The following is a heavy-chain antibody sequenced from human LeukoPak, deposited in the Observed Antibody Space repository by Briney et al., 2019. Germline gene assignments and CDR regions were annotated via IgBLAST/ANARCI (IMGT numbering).Heavy chain of an antibody. CDR3: AIDREASPSHFWGGSQGAWFDP. CDR1: GFTFSSYG. J-gene: IGHJ5*02. CDR2: ISTMRCYT. Sequence: GGSLTLSCAPSGFTFSSYGMHWVRQPPGKGLEWVSSISTMRCYTSLADSVKDRFTITRDNAMNSLYLQTNSLRADDTAVYYCAIDREASPSHFWGGSQGAWFDPWGQGTLVTVSS. V-gene: IGHV3-21*01. D-gene: IGHD3-3*02.